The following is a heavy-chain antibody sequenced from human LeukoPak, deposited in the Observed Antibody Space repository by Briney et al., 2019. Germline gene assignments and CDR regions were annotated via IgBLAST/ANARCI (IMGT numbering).Heavy chain of an antibody. V-gene: IGHV4-59*01. J-gene: IGHJ6*02. CDR2: IYYSGST. CDR3: ASSDSSGYYRRVHYYYYGMDV. D-gene: IGHD3-22*01. CDR1: GGSISSYY. Sequence: SETLSLTCTVSGGSISSYYWSWIRQPPGKGLEWIGYIYYSGSTNYNPSLKSRVTISVDTSKNQFSLKLSSVTAADTAVYYCASSDSSGYYRRVHYYYYGMDVWGQGTTVTVSS.